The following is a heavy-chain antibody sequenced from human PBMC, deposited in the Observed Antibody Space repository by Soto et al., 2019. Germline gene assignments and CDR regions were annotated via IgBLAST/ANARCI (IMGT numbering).Heavy chain of an antibody. V-gene: IGHV1-2*02. CDR3: ARGALLLRTRSLNWFDP. D-gene: IGHD3-22*01. CDR2: INPNSGGT. Sequence: GASVKVSCKASGYTFTGYYMHWVRQAPGQGLEWMGWINPNSGGTNYAQKFQGRVTMTRDTSISTAYMELSRLRSDDTAVYYCARGALLLRTRSLNWFDPWGQGTLVTVSS. J-gene: IGHJ5*02. CDR1: GYTFTGYY.